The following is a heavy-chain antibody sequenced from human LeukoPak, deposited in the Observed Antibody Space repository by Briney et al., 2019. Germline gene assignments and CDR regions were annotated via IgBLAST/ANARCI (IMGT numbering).Heavy chain of an antibody. D-gene: IGHD6-19*01. J-gene: IGHJ4*02. V-gene: IGHV4-30-2*01. CDR3: ARGWLGYYFDY. CDR1: GGSITSGTYS. CDR2: IYHSGGT. Sequence: ASETLSLTCAVSGGSITSGTYSRNWIRQPPGKALEWIGYIYHSGGTYSNPSLKSRVTVSMDRSKNQFSLKVTSVTAADTAVYYCARGWLGYYFDYWGQGTPVTVSS.